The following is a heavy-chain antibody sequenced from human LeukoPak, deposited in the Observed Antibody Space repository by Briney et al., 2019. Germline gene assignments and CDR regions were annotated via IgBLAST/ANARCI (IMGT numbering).Heavy chain of an antibody. J-gene: IGHJ5*02. CDR2: INHSGST. CDR3: AREGYYGSGSYYSNWFDP. V-gene: IGHV4-34*01. D-gene: IGHD3-10*01. Sequence: SETLSLTCAVYGGSFSGYYWSWIRQPPGKGLEWIGEINHSGSTNYNPSLKSRVTISVDTSKNQFSLKLSSVTAADTAVYYCAREGYYGSGSYYSNWFDPWGQGTLVTVSS. CDR1: GGSFSGYY.